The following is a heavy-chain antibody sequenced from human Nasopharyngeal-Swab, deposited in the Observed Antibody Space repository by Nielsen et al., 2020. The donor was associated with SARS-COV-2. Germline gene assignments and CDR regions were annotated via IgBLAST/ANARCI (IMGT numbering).Heavy chain of an antibody. CDR2: VGIPGDT. Sequence: GESLKISCAASGFSFTNYAMYWVRQATGKGLEWVSAVGIPGDTYYAGSVKGRFTISREDAKNSLYLQMNSLRTEDTAVYYCTISSSGWFEVDYWGQGTLVTVSS. CDR1: GFSFTNYA. D-gene: IGHD6-19*01. J-gene: IGHJ4*02. V-gene: IGHV3-13*01. CDR3: TISSSGWFEVDY.